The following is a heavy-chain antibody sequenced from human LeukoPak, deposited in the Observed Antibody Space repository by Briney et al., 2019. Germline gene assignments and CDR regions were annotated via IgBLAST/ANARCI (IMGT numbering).Heavy chain of an antibody. CDR1: GGSISSRSYY. CDR3: ARPGAKMTTEDCYFDL. V-gene: IGHV4-39*02. Sequence: SETLSLTCSVSGGSISSRSYYWGWIRQPPGKGLEWIGSIHYSGSTHYSPSLKSRVTISVDRSKNHFSLKLSSVTAADTAVYYCARPGAKMTTEDCYFDLWGRGTLVTVSS. D-gene: IGHD4/OR15-4a*01. J-gene: IGHJ2*01. CDR2: IHYSGST.